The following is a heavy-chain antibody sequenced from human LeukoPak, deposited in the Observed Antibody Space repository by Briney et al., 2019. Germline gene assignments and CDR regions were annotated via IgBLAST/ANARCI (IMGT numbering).Heavy chain of an antibody. CDR2: IYYSGSS. Sequence: SETLSLTCTVSGGSISSFYWSWIRQPPEKGLEWIGYIYYSGSSNYNPSLKSRVTISVDTSKNQFSLKLRSVIAADTAVYYCARMVIRAYCSGGGCYEHAFDIWGQGTMVTVSS. CDR3: ARMVIRAYCSGGGCYEHAFDI. J-gene: IGHJ3*02. D-gene: IGHD2-15*01. CDR1: GGSISSFY. V-gene: IGHV4-59*08.